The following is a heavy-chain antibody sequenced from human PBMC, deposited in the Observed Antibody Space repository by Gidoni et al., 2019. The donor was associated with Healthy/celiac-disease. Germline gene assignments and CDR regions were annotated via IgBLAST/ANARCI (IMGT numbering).Heavy chain of an antibody. CDR3: AREGNSGGMDV. V-gene: IGHV1-2*06. D-gene: IGHD1-7*01. CDR1: GYTFTGYY. Sequence: QVQLAQSGAEVKTHGASVKVSCNPSGYTFTGYYMHWVRQAPGQGLEWMGRINPSSGGTNDGQKVQGRDNMTRDTSISTDYMELSRLRADDTAVYYCAREGNSGGMDVWGQGTTVTVSS. J-gene: IGHJ6*02. CDR2: INPSSGGT.